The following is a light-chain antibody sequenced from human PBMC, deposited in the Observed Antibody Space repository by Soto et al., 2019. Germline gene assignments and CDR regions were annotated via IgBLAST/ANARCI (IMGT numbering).Light chain of an antibody. Sequence: QSVLTQPPSTSGTPGQRVTISCSGSRSNIGSNSVNWYQHLPGTAPKLLIYSNNQRPSGVPDRFYGSKSGTSASLAISRLQSEDEAGYYCAAWDDSLKGVVFGGGTKLTVL. CDR2: SNN. J-gene: IGLJ2*01. CDR3: AAWDDSLKGVV. V-gene: IGLV1-44*01. CDR1: RSNIGSNS.